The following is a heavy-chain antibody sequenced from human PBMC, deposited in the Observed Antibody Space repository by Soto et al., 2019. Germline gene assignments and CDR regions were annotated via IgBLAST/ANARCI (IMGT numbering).Heavy chain of an antibody. CDR3: ARDPSEGRVGNWFES. D-gene: IGHD2-2*01. V-gene: IGHV3-21*06. J-gene: IGHJ5*01. CDR1: GFTFSRYG. Sequence: LRLSCAASGFTFSRYGMNWLRQAPGKGLEWVTSISSSTSYVYYADSVKGRFSTSRDNAKNILYLEMYALRTEDTAVYYCARDPSEGRVGNWFESWGQGTLVTVSS. CDR2: ISSSTSYV.